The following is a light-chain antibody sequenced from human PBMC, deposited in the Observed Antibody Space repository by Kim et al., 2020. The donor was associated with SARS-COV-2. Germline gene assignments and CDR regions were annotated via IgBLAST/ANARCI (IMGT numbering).Light chain of an antibody. CDR3: QHYSRFPYT. J-gene: IGKJ2*01. CDR1: QMIDTW. CDR2: LAS. Sequence: SAASGAIVTITCRASQMIDTWLAWYQQKPGKAPKLLIYLASTLENGVPPRFSGSGSGAEFTLTINSLQPDDFATYYCQHYSRFPYTFGQGTKLEI. V-gene: IGKV1-5*03.